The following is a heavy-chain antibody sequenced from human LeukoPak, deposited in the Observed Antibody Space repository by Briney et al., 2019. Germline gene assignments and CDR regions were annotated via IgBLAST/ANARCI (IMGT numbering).Heavy chain of an antibody. D-gene: IGHD3-3*01. CDR2: ISYDGSNK. V-gene: IGHV3-30-3*01. J-gene: IGHJ6*02. CDR3: ARGTEYDFWSHYGMDV. Sequence: PGGSLRLSCAASGFTFSSYAMHWVRQAPGEGLEWVAVISYDGSNKYYADSVKGRFTISRDNSKNTLYLQMNSLRAEDTAVYYCARGTEYDFWSHYGMDVWGQGTTVTVSS. CDR1: GFTFSSYA.